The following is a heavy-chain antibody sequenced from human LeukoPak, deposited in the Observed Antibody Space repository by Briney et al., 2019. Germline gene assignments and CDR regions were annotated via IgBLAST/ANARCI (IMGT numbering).Heavy chain of an antibody. CDR1: GFIFSNYA. CDR3: AKWGDYDILTGYYDSDY. Sequence: GGSLRLSCAASGFIFSNYAMSWGRQDPGKGLEWVLAIVGRGSSTYYADSVKGRFTISRDNSKNTLYLQLNRLRAEDTAVYYCAKWGDYDILTGYYDSDYWGQGTLVTVSS. D-gene: IGHD3-9*01. J-gene: IGHJ4*02. V-gene: IGHV3-23*01. CDR2: IVGRGSST.